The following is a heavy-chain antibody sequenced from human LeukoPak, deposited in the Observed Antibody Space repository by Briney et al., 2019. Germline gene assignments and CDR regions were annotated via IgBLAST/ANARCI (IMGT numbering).Heavy chain of an antibody. Sequence: SETLCLTCSVSGGSISGYYWSWIRQPPGKGLEWIGYIFYTGSTNSNPSLKSRVTISVDTSKNQFSLKLSSVTAADTAVYYCARGERLGLDYWGQGTLVTVSS. V-gene: IGHV4-59*01. CDR1: GGSISGYY. J-gene: IGHJ4*02. D-gene: IGHD3-9*01. CDR3: ARGERLGLDY. CDR2: IFYTGST.